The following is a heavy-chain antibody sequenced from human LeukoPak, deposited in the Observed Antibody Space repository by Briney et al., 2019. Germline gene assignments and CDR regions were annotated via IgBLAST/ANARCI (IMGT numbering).Heavy chain of an antibody. CDR2: FDPEDGET. CDR3: ATRYGVAAADFDY. CDR1: GYTLTELS. V-gene: IGHV1-24*01. J-gene: IGHJ4*02. Sequence: ASVKVSCKVSGYTLTELSMHWVRQAPGKGLERMGGFDPEDGETFYAQKFQGRVTMTEDTSTDAAYMELSSLRSEDTAVYYCATRYGVAAADFDYWGQGTLVTVSS. D-gene: IGHD6-13*01.